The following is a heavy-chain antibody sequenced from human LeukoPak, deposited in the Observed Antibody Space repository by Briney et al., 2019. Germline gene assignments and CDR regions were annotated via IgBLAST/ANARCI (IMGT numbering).Heavy chain of an antibody. CDR1: GFTFSSYS. CDR3: ARVWYGAKLPDGY. Sequence: GGSLRLSCAASGFTFSSYSMNWVRQAPGKGLEWVSSISSSSSYIYYADSVKGRFTISRDNAKNSLYLQMNSLRAEDTAVYYCARVWYGAKLPDGYWGQGTLVTVSS. J-gene: IGHJ4*02. V-gene: IGHV3-21*04. CDR2: ISSSSSYI. D-gene: IGHD4-17*01.